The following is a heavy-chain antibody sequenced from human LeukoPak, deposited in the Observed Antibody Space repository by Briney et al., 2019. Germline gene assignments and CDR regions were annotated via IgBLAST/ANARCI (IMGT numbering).Heavy chain of an antibody. CDR1: GFTFSSYS. CDR3: ARLKSYYDSSGYIVGIDY. D-gene: IGHD3-22*01. V-gene: IGHV3-7*01. Sequence: PGGSLRLSCAASGFTFSSYSMNWVRQAPGKGLEWVANIKQDGSEKYYVDSVKGRFTISRDNAKNSLYLQMNSLRGEDTAVYYCARLKSYYDSSGYIVGIDYWGQGTLVTVSS. J-gene: IGHJ4*02. CDR2: IKQDGSEK.